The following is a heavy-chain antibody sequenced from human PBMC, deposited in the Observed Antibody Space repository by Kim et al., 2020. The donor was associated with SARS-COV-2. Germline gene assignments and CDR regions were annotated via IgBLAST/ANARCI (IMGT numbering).Heavy chain of an antibody. J-gene: IGHJ3*02. CDR1: GFSFSDSA. Sequence: GGSLRLSCAASGFSFSDSAMHWVRQASGKGLEWVGRIRSKANSYATTYAASVKGRFTNSRYDSKNAAYLQMNSLKTEDTAVYDGTRVPGTTLASLDAYD. CDR3: TRVPGTTLASLDAYD. D-gene: IGHD1-1*01. V-gene: IGHV3-73*01. CDR2: IRSKANSYAT.